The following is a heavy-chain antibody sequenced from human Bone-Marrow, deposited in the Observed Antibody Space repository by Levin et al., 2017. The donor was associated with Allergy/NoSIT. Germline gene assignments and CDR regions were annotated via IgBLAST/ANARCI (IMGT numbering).Heavy chain of an antibody. CDR1: GFTFSSYG. D-gene: IGHD3-10*01. J-gene: IGHJ6*02. V-gene: IGHV3-30*18. CDR2: ISYDGSNK. CDR3: AKMDRLMVRGAPAHYYYGMDG. Sequence: GGSLRLSCAASGFTFSSYGMHWVRQAPGKGLEWVAVISYDGSNKYYADSVKGRFTISRDNSKNTLYLQMNSLRAEDTAVYYCAKMDRLMVRGAPAHYYYGMDGWGQGTTVTVSS.